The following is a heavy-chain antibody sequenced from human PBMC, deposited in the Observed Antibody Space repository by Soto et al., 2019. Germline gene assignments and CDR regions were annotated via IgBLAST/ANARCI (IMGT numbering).Heavy chain of an antibody. V-gene: IGHV4-39*01. D-gene: IGHD3-3*01. CDR3: ASQGYDFWSGYLQYGMDV. J-gene: IGHJ6*02. CDR1: GGSISSSSYY. Sequence: QLQLQESGPGLVKPSETLSLTCTVSGGSISSSSYYWGWIRQPPGKGLEWIGSIYYSGSTYYNPSLKSRVTIAVATSKTQSSLKLRSVTAADKAVYYCASQGYDFWSGYLQYGMDVWGQGTTVTVSS. CDR2: IYYSGST.